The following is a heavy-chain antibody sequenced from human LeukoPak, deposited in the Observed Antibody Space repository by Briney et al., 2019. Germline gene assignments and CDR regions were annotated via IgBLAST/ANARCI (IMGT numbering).Heavy chain of an antibody. D-gene: IGHD6-6*01. CDR1: GGSISSYY. J-gene: IGHJ6*02. V-gene: IGHV4-4*07. Sequence: SETLSLTCTVSGGSISSYYWSWIRQPAGKGLEWIGRIYTSGSTNYNPSLKSRVTMSVDRSKNQFSLKLGSVTAADTAVYYCARVNSVAARAYGMDVWGQGTTVTVSS. CDR3: ARVNSVAARAYGMDV. CDR2: IYTSGST.